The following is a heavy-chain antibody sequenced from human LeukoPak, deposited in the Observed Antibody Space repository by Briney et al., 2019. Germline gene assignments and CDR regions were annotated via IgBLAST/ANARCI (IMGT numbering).Heavy chain of an antibody. J-gene: IGHJ4*02. CDR2: ISSSRYI. CDR1: GFTFSSYS. Sequence: GGSLRLSCAASGFTFSSYSMNWVRQAPGKGLEWVSSISSSRYIYYADSVKGRFTISRDNAKNSLYLQMNSLRAEDTAVYYCASGVYYYDSSGSSFDYWGQGTLVTVSS. D-gene: IGHD3-22*01. V-gene: IGHV3-21*01. CDR3: ASGVYYYDSSGSSFDY.